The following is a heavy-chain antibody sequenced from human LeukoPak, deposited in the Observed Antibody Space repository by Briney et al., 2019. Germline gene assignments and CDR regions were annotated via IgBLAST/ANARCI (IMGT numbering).Heavy chain of an antibody. D-gene: IGHD3-3*01. V-gene: IGHV3-48*03. CDR3: AREIFGYYYGMDV. J-gene: IGHJ6*02. CDR2: ISSSGSTI. CDR1: GFTFGSYE. Sequence: GGSLRLSCAASGFTFGSYEMNWVRQAPGKGLEWVSYISSSGSTIYYADSVKGRFTISRDNAKNSLYLQMNSLRAEDTAVYYCAREIFGYYYGMDVWGQGTTVTVSS.